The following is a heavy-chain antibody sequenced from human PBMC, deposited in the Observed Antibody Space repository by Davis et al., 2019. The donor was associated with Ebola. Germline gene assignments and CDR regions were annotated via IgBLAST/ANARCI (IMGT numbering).Heavy chain of an antibody. CDR2: ISGDGGST. D-gene: IGHD6-19*01. CDR3: ARVIGGWYYFDY. CDR1: GFTFDDYA. V-gene: IGHV3-43*02. J-gene: IGHJ4*02. Sequence: GESLKISCAASGFTFDDYAMHWVRQAPGKGLEWVSLISGDGGSTYYADSVKGRFTISRDNAKNSLYLQMNSLRAEDTAVYYCARVIGGWYYFDYWGQGTLVTVSS.